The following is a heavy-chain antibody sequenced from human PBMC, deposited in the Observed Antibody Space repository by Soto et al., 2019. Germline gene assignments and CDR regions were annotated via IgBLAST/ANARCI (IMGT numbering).Heavy chain of an antibody. CDR3: ARDGPRVEGYYGMDV. V-gene: IGHV1-3*01. Sequence: QVQLVQSGAEVKKPGASVKVSCKASGYTFTTYSMHWVRQAPGQRPEWMAWTNAGNGNTKYSQKFQGRLTITRDASASTAYMELSSLRSEDTAVYYGARDGPRVEGYYGMDVWGQGTTVTVSS. CDR1: GYTFTTYS. D-gene: IGHD3-22*01. J-gene: IGHJ6*02. CDR2: TNAGNGNT.